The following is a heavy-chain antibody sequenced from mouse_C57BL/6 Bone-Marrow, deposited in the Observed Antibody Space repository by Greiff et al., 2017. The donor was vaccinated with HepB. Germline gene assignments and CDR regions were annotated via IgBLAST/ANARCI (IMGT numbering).Heavy chain of an antibody. D-gene: IGHD3-1*01. CDR1: GYTFTSYG. CDR3: ARWANLGWYFDV. Sequence: VQLQQSGAELARPGASVKLSCKASGYTFTSYGISWVKQRTGQGLEWIGEIYPRSGNTYYNEKFKGKATLTADKSSSTAYMELRSLTSEDSAVYFCARWANLGWYFDVWGTGTTVTVSS. CDR2: IYPRSGNT. V-gene: IGHV1-81*01. J-gene: IGHJ1*03.